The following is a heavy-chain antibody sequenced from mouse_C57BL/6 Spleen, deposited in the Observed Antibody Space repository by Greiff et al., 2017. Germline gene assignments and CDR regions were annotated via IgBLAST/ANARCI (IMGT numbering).Heavy chain of an antibody. CDR2: IYPGDGDT. CDR3: ARGSSGYYAMDY. Sequence: VQLVESGPELVKPGASVKISCKASGYAFSSSWMNWVKQRPGKGLEWIGRIYPGDGDTNYNGKFKGKATLTADKSSSTAYMQLSSLTSEDSAVYFCARGSSGYYAMDYWGQGTSVTVSS. CDR1: GYAFSSSW. J-gene: IGHJ4*01. V-gene: IGHV1-82*01. D-gene: IGHD3-2*02.